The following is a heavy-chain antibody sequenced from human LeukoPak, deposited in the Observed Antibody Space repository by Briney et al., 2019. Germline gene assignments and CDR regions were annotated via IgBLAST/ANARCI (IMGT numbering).Heavy chain of an antibody. CDR3: ASLTEYYYDSSGYYPPFDY. CDR2: ISNNGGYT. CDR1: GFTFGEYA. D-gene: IGHD3-22*01. V-gene: IGHV3-23*01. J-gene: IGHJ4*02. Sequence: PGGSLRLSCTASGFTFGEYAVSWVRQAPGKGLEWDSAISNNGGYTYYADSVQGRFTISRDNSKSTLCLQMNSLRAEDTAVYYCASLTEYYYDSSGYYPPFDYWGQGTLVTVSS.